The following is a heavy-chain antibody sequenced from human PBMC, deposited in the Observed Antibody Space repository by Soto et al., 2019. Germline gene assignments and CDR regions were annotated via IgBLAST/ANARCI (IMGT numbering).Heavy chain of an antibody. CDR3: AREGMAVVAASYYCDGMDV. D-gene: IGHD2-15*01. CDR2: ISSSGSTI. CDR1: GFTFSDYY. V-gene: IGHV3-11*01. J-gene: IGHJ6*02. Sequence: QVQLVESGGGLVKPGGSLRLSCAASGFTFSDYYMSWIRQAPVKGLEWVSYISSSGSTIYYADSVKGRFTISRDNAKNSLYLQMNSLRAEDTAVYYCAREGMAVVAASYYCDGMDVWGQGTPVTVSS.